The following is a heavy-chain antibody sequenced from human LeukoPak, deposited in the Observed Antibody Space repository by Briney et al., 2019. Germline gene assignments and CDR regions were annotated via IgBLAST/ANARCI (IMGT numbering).Heavy chain of an antibody. CDR2: IYYSGST. CDR3: ARGHVVVTAAPLFVDS. V-gene: IGHV4-31*03. J-gene: IGHJ4*02. Sequence: TLSLTCTVSGGSISSGGDYWSWIRQHPWKGLEWIGDIYYSGSTYYNPSLKSRVTISVDTSKNQFSLKLSSVTAADTAVYYCARGHVVVTAAPLFVDSWGQGTLVTVSS. CDR1: GGSISSGGDY. D-gene: IGHD2-21*02.